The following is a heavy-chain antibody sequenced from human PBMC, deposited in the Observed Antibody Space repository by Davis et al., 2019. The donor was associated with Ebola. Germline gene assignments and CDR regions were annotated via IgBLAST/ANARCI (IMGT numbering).Heavy chain of an antibody. D-gene: IGHD2-15*01. V-gene: IGHV4-39*07. CDR3: ARSWYHEYFQH. CDR2: IYYSGST. Sequence: PSETLSLTCTVSGGSISSSSYYWGWIRQPPGKGLEWIGSIYYSGSTYYNPSLKSRVTISVDTSKNQFSLKLSSVTAADTAVYYCARSWYHEYFQHWGQGTLVTVSS. J-gene: IGHJ1*01. CDR1: GGSISSSSYY.